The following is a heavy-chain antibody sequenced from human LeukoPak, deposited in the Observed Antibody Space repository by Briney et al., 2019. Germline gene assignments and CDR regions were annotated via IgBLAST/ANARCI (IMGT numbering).Heavy chain of an antibody. CDR1: GGSVGSTSYY. CDR2: MYYSGST. J-gene: IGHJ4*02. Sequence: SETLSLTCTVSGGSVGSTSYYWGWIRQPPGKDLEWIGSMYYSGSTYYSPSLKSRVYISVDTSKNQFSLRLSSVTAADTAVYYCVRQRDGWVADYWGQGSLVTVSS. CDR3: VRQRDGWVADY. V-gene: IGHV4-39*01. D-gene: IGHD1-26*01.